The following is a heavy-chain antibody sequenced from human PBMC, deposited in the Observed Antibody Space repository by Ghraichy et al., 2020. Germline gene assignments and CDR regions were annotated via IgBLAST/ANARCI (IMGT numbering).Heavy chain of an antibody. J-gene: IGHJ4*02. D-gene: IGHD3-10*01. Sequence: ETLSLTCTVSGGSISSYYWSWIRQPPGKGLEWIGYIYYSGSTNYNPSLKSRVTISVDTSKNQFSLKLSSVTAADTAVYYCARFMVRGETTTYYFDYWGQGTLVTVSS. V-gene: IGHV4-59*01. CDR3: ARFMVRGETTTYYFDY. CDR2: IYYSGST. CDR1: GGSISSYY.